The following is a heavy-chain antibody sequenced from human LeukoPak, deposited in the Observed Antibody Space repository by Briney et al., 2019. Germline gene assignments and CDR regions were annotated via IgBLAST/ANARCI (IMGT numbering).Heavy chain of an antibody. V-gene: IGHV4-39*01. CDR3: ARLHGGSYLYYFDY. CDR1: GGSISSSSYY. CDR2: IYYSGST. D-gene: IGHD1-26*01. Sequence: SETLSLTCTVSGGSISSSSYYWGWIRQPPGTGLEWIGSIYYSGSTYYNPSLKSRVTISVDTSKNQFSLKLSSVTAADTAVYYCARLHGGSYLYYFDYWGQGTLVTVSS. J-gene: IGHJ4*02.